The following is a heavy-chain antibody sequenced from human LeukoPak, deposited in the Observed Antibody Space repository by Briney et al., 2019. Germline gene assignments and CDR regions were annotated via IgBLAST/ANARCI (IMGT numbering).Heavy chain of an antibody. D-gene: IGHD4-11*01. CDR1: GYSFTSYW. CDR3: ARRMTTVTTHFGY. CDR2: IYPGDSDT. Sequence: GESLKISCMGSGYSFTSYWVGWVRQMPGKGLEWMGIIYPGDSDTRYSPSFQGQVTISADKSISTAYLQWSSLKASDTAVYYCARRMTTVTTHFGYWGQGTLVTVSS. J-gene: IGHJ4*02. V-gene: IGHV5-51*03.